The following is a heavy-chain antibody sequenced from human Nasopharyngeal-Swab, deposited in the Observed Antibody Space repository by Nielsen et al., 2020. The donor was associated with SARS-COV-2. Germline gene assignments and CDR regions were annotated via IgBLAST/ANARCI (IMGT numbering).Heavy chain of an antibody. V-gene: IGHV3-7*01. J-gene: IGHJ3*02. CDR3: ARDEAVVAATQISDAFDI. CDR2: IKQDGSEK. D-gene: IGHD2-15*01. Sequence: WIRQPPGKGLEWVANIKQDGSEKYYVDSVKGRFTISRDNAKNSLYLQMNSLRVEDTAVYYCARDEAVVAATQISDAFDIWGQGTMVTVSS.